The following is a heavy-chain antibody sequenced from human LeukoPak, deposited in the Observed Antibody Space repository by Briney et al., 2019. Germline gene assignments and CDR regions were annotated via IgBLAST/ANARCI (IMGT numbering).Heavy chain of an antibody. CDR3: AKASGPDYYDSEDAFDI. D-gene: IGHD3-22*01. CDR1: GFTFSSYA. Sequence: GGSLRLSCAASGFTFSSYAMSWVRQAPGKGLEWVSAINCSGGSTYYADSVKGRFTISRDNSKNTLYLQMNSLRAEDTAVYCCAKASGPDYYDSEDAFDIWGQGTMATVSS. CDR2: INCSGGST. V-gene: IGHV3-23*01. J-gene: IGHJ3*02.